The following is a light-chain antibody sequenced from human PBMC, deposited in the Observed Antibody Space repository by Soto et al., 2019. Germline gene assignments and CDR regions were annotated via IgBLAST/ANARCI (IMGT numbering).Light chain of an antibody. CDR2: GAS. V-gene: IGKV3-20*01. Sequence: EIVLTQSPGTLSLSPGERATLSCRASQSVSSSYLAWYQQKPGQAPRLLIYGASSRATGIPDRFSGSGSGTDFTLTISRLEHEDVAVYYCQQYGSSPTTFGQGKRLEIK. CDR3: QQYGSSPTT. CDR1: QSVSSSY. J-gene: IGKJ5*01.